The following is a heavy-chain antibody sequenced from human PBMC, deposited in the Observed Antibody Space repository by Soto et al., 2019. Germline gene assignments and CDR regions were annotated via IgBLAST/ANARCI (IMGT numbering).Heavy chain of an antibody. Sequence: GGSLRLSCAASGFTFSSYAMHWVRQAPGKGLEWVAVISYDGSNKYYADSVKGRFTISRDNSKNTLYLQMNSLRAEDTAVYYCASLTEYCSSTTCPDLDGPFDTWGQGTMVTVSS. J-gene: IGHJ3*02. V-gene: IGHV3-30-3*01. CDR2: ISYDGSNK. D-gene: IGHD2-2*01. CDR3: ASLTEYCSSTTCPDLDGPFDT. CDR1: GFTFSSYA.